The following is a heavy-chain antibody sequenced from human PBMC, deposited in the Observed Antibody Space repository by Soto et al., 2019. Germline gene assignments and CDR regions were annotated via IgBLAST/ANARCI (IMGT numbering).Heavy chain of an antibody. Sequence: SQTLSLPCAISGDSVSSNSAAWHWIRQSPSRGLEWLGRTYYRSKWYNDYAVSVKSRITINPDTSKNQFSLQLNSVTPEDTGVYYCARRTGTTDYSYYYMNVWGKGTTVTVSS. CDR3: ARRTGTTDYSYYYMNV. CDR1: GDSVSSNSAA. J-gene: IGHJ6*03. CDR2: TYYRSKWYN. V-gene: IGHV6-1*01. D-gene: IGHD1-1*01.